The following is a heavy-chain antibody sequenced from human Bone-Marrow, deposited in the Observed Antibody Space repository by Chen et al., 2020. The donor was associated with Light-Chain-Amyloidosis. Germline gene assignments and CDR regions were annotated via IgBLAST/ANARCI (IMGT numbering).Heavy chain of an antibody. CDR2: IRHKGYGGTA. J-gene: IGHJ4*02. CDR3: TRESGGPTDY. V-gene: IGHV3-49*04. CDR1: GFNFGGYA. Sequence: EVQLVESGGVLVQPGRSLRLYCTTSGFNFGGYAMSWVRQAPGKGLEWVGFIRHKGYGGTAEYAASVKGRFTISRDDSESIAYLQMNSLKTEDTAVYYCTRESGGPTDYWGQGTLVTVSS. D-gene: IGHD3-16*01.